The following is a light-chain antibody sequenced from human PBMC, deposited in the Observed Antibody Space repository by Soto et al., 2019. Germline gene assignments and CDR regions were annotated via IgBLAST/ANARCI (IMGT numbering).Light chain of an antibody. V-gene: IGLV2-14*02. J-gene: IGLJ1*01. CDR1: SSDVGSYNL. CDR2: EGS. CDR3: GSYTSTYVRI. Sequence: QSVLAQPASVSGSPGQSITISCTGTSSDVGSYNLVSWYQQHPGKAPKLMIYEGSKRPSGVSNRFSGSKSGNVASLTISGLQAADEADYYCGSYTSTYVRIFRTGTTVTVL.